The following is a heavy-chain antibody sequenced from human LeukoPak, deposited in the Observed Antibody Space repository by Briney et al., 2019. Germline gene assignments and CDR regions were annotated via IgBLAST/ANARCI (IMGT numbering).Heavy chain of an antibody. D-gene: IGHD3-3*01. V-gene: IGHV4-59*01. CDR3: AREVAWYDFWSGQPYNWFDP. CDR2: IYYSGST. Sequence: PSETLSLTCTVSGGSISSYYWSWIRQPPGKGLEWIGYIYYSGSTNYNPSLKSRVTISVDTSKNQFSLKLNSVTAADTAVYYCAREVAWYDFWSGQPYNWFDPWGQGTLVTVSS. J-gene: IGHJ5*02. CDR1: GGSISSYY.